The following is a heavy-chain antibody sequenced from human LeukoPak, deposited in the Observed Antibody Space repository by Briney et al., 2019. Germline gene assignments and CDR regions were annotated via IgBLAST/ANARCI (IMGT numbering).Heavy chain of an antibody. Sequence: ASVKVSCKASGYTFTGYYMHWVRQAPGQGLEWMGWLNPNSGGTNYAQKFQGRVTMTRDTSISTAYMELSRLRSDDTAVYYCARDSDSGSFYFDYWGQGTLVTVSS. CDR3: ARDSDSGSFYFDY. J-gene: IGHJ4*02. V-gene: IGHV1-2*02. CDR2: LNPNSGGT. D-gene: IGHD1-26*01. CDR1: GYTFTGYY.